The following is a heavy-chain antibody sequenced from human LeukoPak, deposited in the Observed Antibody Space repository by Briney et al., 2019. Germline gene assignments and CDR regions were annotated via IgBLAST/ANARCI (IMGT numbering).Heavy chain of an antibody. Sequence: SETLSLTCTVSGYSISSGYYWGWIRQPPGKGLEWIGNIYHSGSTYQNPSLKSRVTISVDTSKNQFSLKLSSVTAADTAVYYCARLGSGSYYGRNWFDPWGQGTLVTVSS. D-gene: IGHD1-26*01. CDR2: IYHSGST. CDR1: GYSISSGYY. J-gene: IGHJ5*02. CDR3: ARLGSGSYYGRNWFDP. V-gene: IGHV4-38-2*02.